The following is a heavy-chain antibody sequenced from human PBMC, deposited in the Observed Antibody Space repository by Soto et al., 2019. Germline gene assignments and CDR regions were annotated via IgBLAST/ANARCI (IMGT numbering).Heavy chain of an antibody. J-gene: IGHJ4*02. D-gene: IGHD7-27*01. CDR3: ARDPKTSGGQHWASNYFDS. Sequence: GSLRLSCEASGFTFNSHTMHWVRQAPGMRPEWISSISLSSSYTYYAESVKGRFTISRDNAKSTLYLQVDSLRPEDAAVYYCARDPKTSGGQHWASNYFDSWGQGTLVSVSS. V-gene: IGHV3-21*01. CDR1: GFTFNSHT. CDR2: ISLSSSYT.